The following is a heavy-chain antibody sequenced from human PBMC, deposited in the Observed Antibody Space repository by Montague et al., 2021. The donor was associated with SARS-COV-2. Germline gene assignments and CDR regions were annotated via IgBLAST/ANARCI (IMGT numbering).Heavy chain of an antibody. D-gene: IGHD5-12*01. CDR1: GSISGYY. V-gene: IGHV4-4*07. Sequence: SETLSLTCTVSGSISGYYWTWIRQSAGKGLEWIGRISSSGGIDYXASLKSRVNMSLDTSKIQLSLKLSSVTAADTAVYYCARQYIGYNRRFDYWGQGTLVTVSP. CDR3: ARQYIGYNRRFDY. CDR2: ISSSGGI. J-gene: IGHJ4*02.